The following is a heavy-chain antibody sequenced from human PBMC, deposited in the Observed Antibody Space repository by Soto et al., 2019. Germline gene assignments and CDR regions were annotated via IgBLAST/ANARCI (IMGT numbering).Heavy chain of an antibody. Sequence: ASVKVSCKASGYTFNTYSISWVRQAPGQGLEWMGWIIGYNGDTHYAQKFQGRVTMTTDTSTSTAYMELRSLRSDDTAMYYCARENVLSYVNTAMVDYFDYWGQGTLVTVSS. CDR2: IIGYNGDT. CDR3: ARENVLSYVNTAMVDYFDY. J-gene: IGHJ4*02. CDR1: GYTFNTYS. D-gene: IGHD5-18*01. V-gene: IGHV1-18*01.